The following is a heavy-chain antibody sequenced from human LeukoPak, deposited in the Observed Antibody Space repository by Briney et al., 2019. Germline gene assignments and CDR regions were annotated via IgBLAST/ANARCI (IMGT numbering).Heavy chain of an antibody. CDR3: AKDYDRGDYAIFDY. Sequence: GGSLRLSCAASGFTFSSYWMSWVRQAPGKGLEWVANIKQDGSEKYYVDSVKGRFTISRDNAKNSLYLQMNSLRAEDTAVYYCAKDYDRGDYAIFDYWGQGTLVTVSS. CDR1: GFTFSSYW. J-gene: IGHJ4*02. CDR2: IKQDGSEK. V-gene: IGHV3-7*01. D-gene: IGHD4-17*01.